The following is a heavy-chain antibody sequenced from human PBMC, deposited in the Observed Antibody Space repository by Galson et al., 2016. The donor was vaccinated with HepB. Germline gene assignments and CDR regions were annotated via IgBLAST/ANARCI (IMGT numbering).Heavy chain of an antibody. CDR1: GYTFTGYY. Sequence: SVKVSCKASGYTFTGYYMHWVRQAPGQGLEWMGWINPNSGGTNYAQKFQGRVTMTRDTSISTAYMELSRLRSDDTAVYYCARDGSSGPYDAFDIWGQGTMVTVSS. D-gene: IGHD3-22*01. CDR2: INPNSGGT. V-gene: IGHV1-2*02. J-gene: IGHJ3*02. CDR3: ARDGSSGPYDAFDI.